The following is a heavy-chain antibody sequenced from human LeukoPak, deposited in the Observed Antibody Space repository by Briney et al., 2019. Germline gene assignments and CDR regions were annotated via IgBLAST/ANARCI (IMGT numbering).Heavy chain of an antibody. J-gene: IGHJ5*02. CDR1: GFTFSSYT. Sequence: GGSLRLSCAASGFTFSSYTMNWVRQAPGKGLEWVSSITGRSRYIYYADSVRGRFTISRDNAKNSLYLQMNSLRAEDTAVYYCAKDLTVTSTCYFDAWGQGTLVTVSS. V-gene: IGHV3-21*01. CDR3: AKDLTVTSTCYFDA. D-gene: IGHD4-11*01. CDR2: ITGRSRYI.